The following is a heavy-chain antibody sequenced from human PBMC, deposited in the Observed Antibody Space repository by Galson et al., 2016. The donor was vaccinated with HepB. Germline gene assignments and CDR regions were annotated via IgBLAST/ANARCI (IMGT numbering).Heavy chain of an antibody. J-gene: IGHJ4*02. Sequence: ETLSLTCTVSGGSITSTTSYWGWIRQPPGKGLEWIGTISYSGITYYNPSLKSRVTINTSKNQFSLKLTSVTAADTAVYYCARHSLEVEAPTTKTGRGRLDYWGQGTQVTVSS. CDR1: GGSITSTTSY. D-gene: IGHD1-26*01. CDR3: ARHSLEVEAPTTKTGRGRLDY. V-gene: IGHV4-39*01. CDR2: ISYSGIT.